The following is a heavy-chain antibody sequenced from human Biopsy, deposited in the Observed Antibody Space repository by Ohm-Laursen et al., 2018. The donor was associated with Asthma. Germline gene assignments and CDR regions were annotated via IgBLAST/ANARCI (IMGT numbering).Heavy chain of an antibody. CDR3: ARHNWDNWRFMYYGMDV. CDR1: GFTFSKFW. J-gene: IGHJ6*02. CDR2: IKHDGSDQ. V-gene: IGHV3-7*01. D-gene: IGHD1-20*01. Sequence: SLRLSCAASGFTFSKFWMNWVRQAPGKELEWVANIKHDGSDQEYVDSVKGRFTISRDNARDSVYLQMNSLRVEDTAVYYCARHNWDNWRFMYYGMDVWGQGTTVTVS.